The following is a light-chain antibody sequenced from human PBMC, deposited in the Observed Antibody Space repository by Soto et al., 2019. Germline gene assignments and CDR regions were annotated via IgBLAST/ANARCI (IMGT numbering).Light chain of an antibody. CDR3: QQRSNWPPIT. CDR1: QSVGRY. V-gene: IGKV3-11*01. Sequence: EIVLTQSPATLSLSPGERATLSCRARQSVGRYLAWYQQKPGQPPRLLIYDASNRATGIPARFSGSGSGTDFTLTVSSLEPEDFAVYYCQQRSNWPPITFGQGTRLEIK. CDR2: DAS. J-gene: IGKJ5*01.